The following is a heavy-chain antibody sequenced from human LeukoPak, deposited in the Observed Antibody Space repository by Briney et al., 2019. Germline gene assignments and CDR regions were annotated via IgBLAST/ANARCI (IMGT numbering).Heavy chain of an antibody. V-gene: IGHV3-23*01. J-gene: IGHJ4*02. Sequence: PGGSLRLSCAASGFTFSSYAMSWGRQAPGHGLECVSAISGSGGSTYYADSVKGRFTISRDNSKNTLYLQMNSLRAEDTAVYYCAKARGYSGYELQFDYWGQGTLVTVSS. CDR1: GFTFSSYA. CDR2: ISGSGGST. CDR3: AKARGYSGYELQFDY. D-gene: IGHD5-12*01.